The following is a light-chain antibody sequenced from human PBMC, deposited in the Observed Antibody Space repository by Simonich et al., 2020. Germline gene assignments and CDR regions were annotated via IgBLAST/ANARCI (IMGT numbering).Light chain of an antibody. CDR3: SSYTSGSFWV. Sequence: QSALTQPPSASGSPGQSVTISCTGTSSDVGGYNYVSWYQQHPGKAPKLMIYEVSKRHSGVPAPFSGSKSGNTASLTVSGLQAEDEADYYCSSYTSGSFWVFGGGTKLTVL. V-gene: IGLV2-8*01. CDR2: EVS. J-gene: IGLJ3*02. CDR1: SSDVGGYNY.